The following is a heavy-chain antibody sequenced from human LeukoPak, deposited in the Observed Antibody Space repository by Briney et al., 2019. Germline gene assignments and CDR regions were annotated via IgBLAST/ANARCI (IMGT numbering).Heavy chain of an antibody. CDR3: ARTGDLTGY. V-gene: IGHV3-53*01. CDR1: GFTVSSNY. CDR2: IHSGGTT. J-gene: IGHJ4*02. Sequence: GGSLRLSCAASGFTVSSNYMSWVRQAPGKGLEWVSIIHSGGTTNYVDSVKGRFTISRDNPRNTLYLQMNSLRAEDTAVYYCARTGDLTGYWGQGTLVTVSS. D-gene: IGHD7-27*01.